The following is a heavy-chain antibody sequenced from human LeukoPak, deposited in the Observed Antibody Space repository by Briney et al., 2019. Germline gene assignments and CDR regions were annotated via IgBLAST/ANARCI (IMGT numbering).Heavy chain of an antibody. V-gene: IGHV3-74*01. CDR1: GFTFSSYA. D-gene: IGHD6-19*01. CDR3: VRDFAPQTYSSGWYDY. J-gene: IGHJ4*02. CDR2: INSDGSSP. Sequence: GGSLRLSCAASGFTFSSYAMSWVRQAPGKGLVWVSRINSDGSSPNYADSVKGRFTISRDNAKNTLYLQMNSLRAEDTAVYYCVRDFAPQTYSSGWYDYWGQGTLVTVSS.